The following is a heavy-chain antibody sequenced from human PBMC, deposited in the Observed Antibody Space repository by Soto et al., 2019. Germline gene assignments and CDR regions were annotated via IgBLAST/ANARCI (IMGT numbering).Heavy chain of an antibody. CDR1: GFTFSSYG. CDR3: ARAMRVFDYDSRGNWFDP. J-gene: IGHJ5*02. CDR2: IWYDGSNK. Sequence: QVQLVESGGGVVQPGRSLRLSCAASGFTFSSYGMHWVRQAPGKGLEWVAVIWYDGSNKYYADSVKGRFTISRDNSKNTLYLQMNSLRAEDTAVYYCARAMRVFDYDSRGNWFDPWGQGTLVTVSS. D-gene: IGHD3-22*01. V-gene: IGHV3-33*01.